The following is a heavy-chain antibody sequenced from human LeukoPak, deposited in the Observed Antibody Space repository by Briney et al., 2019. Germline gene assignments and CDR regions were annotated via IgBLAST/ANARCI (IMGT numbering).Heavy chain of an antibody. J-gene: IGHJ5*02. CDR2: IYYSGST. D-gene: IGHD3-3*01. CDR3: ARSSGGITIFGVVMSAGNWFDP. Sequence: SETLSLTCTVSGGSISSSSYYWGWIRQPPRKGLEWIGSIYYSGSTYYNPSHKSRVTISVDTSKNQFSLKLSSVTAADTAVYYCARSSGGITIFGVVMSAGNWFDPWGQGTLVTVSS. V-gene: IGHV4-39*01. CDR1: GGSISSSSYY.